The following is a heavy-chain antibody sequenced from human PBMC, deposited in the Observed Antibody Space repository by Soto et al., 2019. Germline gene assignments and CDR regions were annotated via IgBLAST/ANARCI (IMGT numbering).Heavy chain of an antibody. CDR2: IYYSGST. J-gene: IGHJ4*02. CDR1: GGSISSSSYY. Sequence: PSETLSLTCTVSGGSISSSSYYWGWIRQPPGKGLEWIGSIYYSGSTYYNPSLKSRVTISVDTSKNQFSLKLSSVTAADTAVYYCARDRRGGSLSYFDYWGQGTLVTVSS. CDR3: ARDRRGGSLSYFDY. D-gene: IGHD2-15*01. V-gene: IGHV4-39*02.